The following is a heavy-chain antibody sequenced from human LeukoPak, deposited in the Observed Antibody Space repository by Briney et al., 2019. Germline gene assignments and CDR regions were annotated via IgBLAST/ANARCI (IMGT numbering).Heavy chain of an antibody. Sequence: PGGSLRLSCAASGFTFSSYSMNWVRQAPGKGLEWVSSISSSSSYIYYADSVKGRFTISRDNAKNSLYLQMNSLRAEDTAVYYCAREGMTTLNPLDYWGQGTLVTVSS. CDR3: AREGMTTLNPLDY. CDR1: GFTFSSYS. CDR2: ISSSSSYI. V-gene: IGHV3-21*01. J-gene: IGHJ4*02. D-gene: IGHD4-17*01.